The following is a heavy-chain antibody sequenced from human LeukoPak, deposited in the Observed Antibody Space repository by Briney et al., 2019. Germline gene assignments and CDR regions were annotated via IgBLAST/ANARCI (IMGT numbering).Heavy chain of an antibody. CDR1: GFTFSDYY. CDR2: ISSSSSYI. J-gene: IGHJ5*02. Sequence: GGSLRLSCAASGFTFSDYYMNWIRQAPGKGLEWVSSISSSSSYIYYADSVKGRFTISRDNAKNSLYLQMNSLRAEDTAVYYCARGDFGLRDGSDQWGQGTLVTVSS. V-gene: IGHV3-21*01. D-gene: IGHD5-24*01. CDR3: ARGDFGLRDGSDQ.